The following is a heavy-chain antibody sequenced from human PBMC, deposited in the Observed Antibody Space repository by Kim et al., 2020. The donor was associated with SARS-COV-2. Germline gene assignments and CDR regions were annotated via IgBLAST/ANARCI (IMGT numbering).Heavy chain of an antibody. D-gene: IGHD1-20*01. V-gene: IGHV4-31*02. CDR3: ARDRFGITGTGGAFDI. J-gene: IGHJ3*02. Sequence: LKGRVTISVDTTKNQFSLKLSSVTAADTAVYYCARDRFGITGTGGAFDIWGQGTMVTVSS.